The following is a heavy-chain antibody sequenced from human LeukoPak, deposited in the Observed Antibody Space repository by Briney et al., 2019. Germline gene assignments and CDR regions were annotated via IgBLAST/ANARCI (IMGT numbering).Heavy chain of an antibody. V-gene: IGHV4-31*03. CDR2: IYYSGST. CDR1: GGSISSGGYY. D-gene: IGHD1-1*01. Sequence: SQTLSLTCTVSGGSISSGGYYWSWICQHPGKGLEWIGYIYYSGSTYYNPSLKSRVTISVDTSKNQFSLKLSSVTAADTAVYYCARGIGPQYNDYWGQGTLVTVSS. J-gene: IGHJ4*02. CDR3: ARGIGPQYNDY.